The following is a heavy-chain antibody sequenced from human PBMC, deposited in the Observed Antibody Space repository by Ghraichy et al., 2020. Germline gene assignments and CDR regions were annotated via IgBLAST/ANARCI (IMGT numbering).Heavy chain of an antibody. J-gene: IGHJ6*03. Sequence: GGSLRLSCAASGFTFSSYGMSWVRQAPGKGLEWVSGISGSGGSTYYADSVKGRFTISRDNSKNTLDLQMNSLRAEDTAVYYCAKGHGDYYYYYMDVWGKGTTVTVSS. CDR1: GFTFSSYG. D-gene: IGHD4-17*01. CDR2: ISGSGGST. V-gene: IGHV3-23*01. CDR3: AKGHGDYYYYYMDV.